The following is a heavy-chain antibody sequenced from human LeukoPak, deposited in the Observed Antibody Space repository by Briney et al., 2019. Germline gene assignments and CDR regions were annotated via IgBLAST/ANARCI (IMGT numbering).Heavy chain of an antibody. Sequence: PGGSLRLSCAASGLTFTSYAMRWVRQAPGKGLEWVSAISESGGSTYYADSVKGRFTISRDNSKNTLFLQMNSLRADDTGVYYCANTRDDCSRSSCSFHWGQGTLVTVSS. CDR1: GLTFTSYA. V-gene: IGHV3-23*01. CDR2: ISESGGST. CDR3: ANTRDDCSRSSCSFH. D-gene: IGHD2-2*01. J-gene: IGHJ4*02.